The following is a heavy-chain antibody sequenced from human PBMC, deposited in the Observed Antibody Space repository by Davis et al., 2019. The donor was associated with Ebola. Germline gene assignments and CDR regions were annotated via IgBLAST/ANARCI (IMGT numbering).Heavy chain of an antibody. CDR1: GGTFSSYA. D-gene: IGHD6-19*01. Sequence: AASVKVSCKASGGTFSSYAISWVRQAPGQGLEWMGGIIPILGPGNYGQKFQGRVTITADKSTSTAYMELSSLRYEDTAVYYCAREAGYSSGWPYFDNWGQGTLVTVSS. CDR3: AREAGYSSGWPYFDN. J-gene: IGHJ4*02. CDR2: IIPILGPG. V-gene: IGHV1-69*06.